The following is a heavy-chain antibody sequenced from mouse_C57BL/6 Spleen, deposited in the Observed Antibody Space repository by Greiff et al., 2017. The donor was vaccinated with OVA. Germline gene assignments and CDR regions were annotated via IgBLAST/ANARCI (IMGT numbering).Heavy chain of an antibody. Sequence: EVMLVESGGGLVQPGGSLSLSCAASGFTFTDYYMSWVRQPPGKALEWLGFIRNKANGYTTEYSASVKGRLTISRDNSQSILYLQMNALRAEDSATYYCARLLRYAMDYWGQGTSVTVSS. CDR1: GFTFTDYY. CDR2: IRNKANGYTT. CDR3: ARLLRYAMDY. V-gene: IGHV7-3*01. D-gene: IGHD1-1*01. J-gene: IGHJ4*01.